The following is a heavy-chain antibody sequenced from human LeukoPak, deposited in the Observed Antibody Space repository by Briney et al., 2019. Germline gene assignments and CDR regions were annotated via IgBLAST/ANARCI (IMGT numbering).Heavy chain of an antibody. Sequence: SETLSLTCTVSGGSISSSSYYWGWIRQPPGKGLEWIGSIYYSGSTYYNPSLKSRVTISVDRSKNQFSLKLSSVTAADTAVYYCARGLTIYGSGSYYDWYFDLWGRGTLVTVSS. CDR1: GGSISSSSYY. V-gene: IGHV4-39*07. CDR2: IYYSGST. CDR3: ARGLTIYGSGSYYDWYFDL. J-gene: IGHJ2*01. D-gene: IGHD3-10*01.